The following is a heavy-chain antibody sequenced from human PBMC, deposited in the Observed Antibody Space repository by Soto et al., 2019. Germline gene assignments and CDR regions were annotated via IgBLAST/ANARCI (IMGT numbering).Heavy chain of an antibody. CDR2: ISGSGGST. D-gene: IGHD3-3*01. CDR3: AKDARITIFGVVIPGHVFFDY. J-gene: IGHJ4*02. V-gene: IGHV3-23*01. CDR1: GFTFSSFA. Sequence: GGSLRLSSAASGFTFSSFAMSWVRQAPGKGLEWVSAISGSGGSTYYADSVKGRFTISRDNSKNTLYLQMNSLRAEDTAVYYCAKDARITIFGVVIPGHVFFDYWGQGTLVTVSS.